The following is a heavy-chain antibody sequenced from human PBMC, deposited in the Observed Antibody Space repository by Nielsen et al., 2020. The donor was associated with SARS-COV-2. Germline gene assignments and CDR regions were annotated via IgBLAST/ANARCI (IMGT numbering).Heavy chain of an antibody. D-gene: IGHD3-10*01. CDR3: AKDSQPPYGSGSYYLFDY. J-gene: IGHJ4*02. CDR2: ISGSGGST. Sequence: GGSLRLSCAASGFTFSSYAMSWVRQAPGKGLEWVSAISGSGGSTYYADSVKGRFTISRDNSKNTLYLQMNSLRAEDTAVYYCAKDSQPPYGSGSYYLFDYWGQGTLVTVSS. CDR1: GFTFSSYA. V-gene: IGHV3-23*01.